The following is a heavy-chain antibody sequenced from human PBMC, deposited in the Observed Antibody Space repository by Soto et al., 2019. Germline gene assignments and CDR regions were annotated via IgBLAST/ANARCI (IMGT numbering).Heavy chain of an antibody. CDR2: IYDSESA. Sequence: PSETLSLTCNVSGESISSGGYYWSWIRHHPGKGLEWIGYIYDSESAYYNPSLKSRVIISMDTSKNHFAMRLSSVTGADTAVYYCARASSSSSAADYWGQGTLVTVAS. D-gene: IGHD6-6*01. CDR1: GESISSGGYY. V-gene: IGHV4-31*03. CDR3: ARASSSSSAADY. J-gene: IGHJ4*02.